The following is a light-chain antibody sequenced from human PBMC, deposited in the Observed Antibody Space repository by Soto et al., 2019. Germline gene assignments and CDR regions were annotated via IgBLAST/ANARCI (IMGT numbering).Light chain of an antibody. Sequence: EIVLTQSPGTLSLSPGERATLPCRASQSVSSNYLAWYQQKPGQAPRPLIYGASSRATGIPDRFSGSGSGTDFTLTISRLEPEDFAVYYCQQYGSSYTFGPGTKVDIK. CDR1: QSVSSNY. CDR2: GAS. V-gene: IGKV3-20*01. J-gene: IGKJ3*01. CDR3: QQYGSSYT.